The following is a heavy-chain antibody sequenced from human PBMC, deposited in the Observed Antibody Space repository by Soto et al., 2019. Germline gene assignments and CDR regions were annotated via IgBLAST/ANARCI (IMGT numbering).Heavy chain of an antibody. Sequence: SWVSPAPGKGLEWVSVISGTGDTTYSADSVKGRFTISRDNSMKTAFLQMNYLRAEDTALYFCAKGFYSYPKCGLDICGQRPVVTVS. J-gene: IGHJ4*03. CDR2: ISGTGDTT. CDR3: AKGFYSYPKCGLDI. D-gene: IGHD3-16*02. V-gene: IGHV3-23*01.